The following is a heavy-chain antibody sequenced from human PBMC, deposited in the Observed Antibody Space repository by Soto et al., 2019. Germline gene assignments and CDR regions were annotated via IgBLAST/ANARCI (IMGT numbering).Heavy chain of an antibody. Sequence: PSETLSLTCAVYGGSFSGYYWSWIRQPPGKGLEWIGEINHSGSTNYNPSLKSRVTISVDTSKNQFSLKLSSVTAADTAVYYCARGSIVVVPATPYFQHWGQGTLVTVS. CDR3: ARGSIVVVPATPYFQH. V-gene: IGHV4-34*01. J-gene: IGHJ1*01. D-gene: IGHD2-2*01. CDR2: INHSGST. CDR1: GGSFSGYY.